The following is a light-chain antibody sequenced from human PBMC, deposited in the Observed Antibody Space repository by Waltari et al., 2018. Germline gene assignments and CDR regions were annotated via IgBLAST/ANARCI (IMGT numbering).Light chain of an antibody. CDR3: QQYYSSPHP. CDR1: QSVLHSSNNKNY. V-gene: IGKV4-1*01. Sequence: DIVMTQSPDSLAVSLGERATINCKSSQSVLHSSNNKNYLAWYRQKPGQPPKLLIYWGSTRESGVPDRISGSGSGTDFTLTISSLQAEDVAVYYCQQYYSSPHPFGLGTRLEIK. CDR2: WGS. J-gene: IGKJ5*01.